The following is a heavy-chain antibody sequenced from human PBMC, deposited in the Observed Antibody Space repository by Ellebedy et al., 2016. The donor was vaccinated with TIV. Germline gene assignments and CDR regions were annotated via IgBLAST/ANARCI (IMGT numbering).Heavy chain of an antibody. CDR1: GFTFSNYA. J-gene: IGHJ4*02. Sequence: GGSLRLSXAASGFTFSNYAMSWVRQAPGKGLEWVSAISESGGSTYYADSVKGRFSISRDNSKNTLYLQMNSLRAEDTAVYYCASFIRFLNYWGQGTLVTVSS. CDR3: ASFIRFLNY. D-gene: IGHD3-3*01. V-gene: IGHV3-23*01. CDR2: ISESGGST.